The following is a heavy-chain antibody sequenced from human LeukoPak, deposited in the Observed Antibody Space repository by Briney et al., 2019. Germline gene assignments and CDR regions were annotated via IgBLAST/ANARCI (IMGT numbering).Heavy chain of an antibody. CDR3: VRGNYFDY. Sequence: PGGSLRLSCAASRFTFSNYWMYWVRQTPGKGLVWVSHINSYGSITDYADSVKGRFTISRDNAKNTLYLQMNSLRAEDTAVYYCVRGNYFDYWGQGTLVTVSS. J-gene: IGHJ4*02. CDR2: INSYGSIT. V-gene: IGHV3-74*01. CDR1: RFTFSNYW.